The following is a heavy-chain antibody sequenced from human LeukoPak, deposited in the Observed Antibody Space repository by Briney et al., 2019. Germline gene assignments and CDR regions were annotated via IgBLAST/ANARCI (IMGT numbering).Heavy chain of an antibody. CDR2: ISGSGGST. D-gene: IGHD2-2*01. V-gene: IGHV3-23*01. CDR1: GFTLSSYA. CDR3: AKSPCSSTSCYENY. J-gene: IGHJ4*02. Sequence: GGSLRLSCAASGFTLSSYAMSWVRQAPGKGLEWVSGISGSGGSTYYADSVKGRFTISRDNSKNTLYLQMNSLRAEDTAVYYCAKSPCSSTSCYENYWGQGTLVTVSS.